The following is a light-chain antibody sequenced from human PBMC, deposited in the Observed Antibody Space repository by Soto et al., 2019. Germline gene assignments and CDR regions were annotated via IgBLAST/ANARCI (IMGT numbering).Light chain of an antibody. V-gene: IGKV1-5*01. CDR3: QQYDNYPLT. CDR2: DAY. Sequence: DIQMTQSPSTLSASVGDRVTITCRASQSINNWLAWYQQKPGKAPKFLIYDAYNLESGVQSRFSGSASGTEFTLTIRSLQPDDFATYYCQQYDNYPLTFGGGTKVDIK. CDR1: QSINNW. J-gene: IGKJ4*01.